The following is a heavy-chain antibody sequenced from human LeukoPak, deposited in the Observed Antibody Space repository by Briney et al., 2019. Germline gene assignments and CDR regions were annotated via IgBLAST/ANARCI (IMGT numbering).Heavy chain of an antibody. J-gene: IGHJ4*02. CDR2: ISSSSSTI. CDR1: GFTFSSYS. Sequence: GGSLRLSCAASGFTFSSYSMNWVRQAPGKGLEWVSYISSSSSTIYYADSVKGRFTISRDNAKNSLYLQMNSLRAEDTAVYYCARAYIRDYYDSSGYSFIFFYWGQGTLVTVSS. CDR3: ARAYIRDYYDSSGYSFIFFY. D-gene: IGHD3-22*01. V-gene: IGHV3-48*04.